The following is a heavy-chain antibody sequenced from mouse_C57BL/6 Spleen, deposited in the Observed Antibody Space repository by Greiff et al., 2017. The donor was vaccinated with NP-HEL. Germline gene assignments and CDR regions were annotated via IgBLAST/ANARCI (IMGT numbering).Heavy chain of an antibody. Sequence: VQLQQSGAELVRPGSSVKLSCKASGYTFTSYWMHWVKQRPIQGLEWIGNIDPSDSETHYNQKFKDKATLTVDKSSSTAYMQLSSLTSEDSAVYYCARRGDYDGEAWFAYWGQGTLVTVSA. CDR2: IDPSDSET. V-gene: IGHV1-52*01. CDR1: GYTFTSYW. CDR3: ARRGDYDGEAWFAY. D-gene: IGHD2-4*01. J-gene: IGHJ3*01.